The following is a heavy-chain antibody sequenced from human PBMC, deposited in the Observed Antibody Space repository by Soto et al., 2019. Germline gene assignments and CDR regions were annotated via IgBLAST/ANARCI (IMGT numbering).Heavy chain of an antibody. V-gene: IGHV1-18*04. Sequence: ASVKVSCKASGYTSADFGISWVRQAPGQGLEWMGWVSGNNGASNPAPKVQGRITMTLDTSTGVSYMALRSLRSDDTAIYYCVRDQKYFRVNGNWFDSWGQGTMVTVS. J-gene: IGHJ5*01. CDR3: VRDQKYFRVNGNWFDS. D-gene: IGHD2-2*01. CDR2: VSGNNGAS. CDR1: GYTSADFG.